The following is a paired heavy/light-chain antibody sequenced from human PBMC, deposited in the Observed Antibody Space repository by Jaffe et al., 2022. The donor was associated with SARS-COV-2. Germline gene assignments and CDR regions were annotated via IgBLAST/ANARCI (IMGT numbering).Heavy chain of an antibody. D-gene: IGHD6-13*01. CDR1: GVSISGSQSY. J-gene: IGHJ4*02. V-gene: IGHV4-39*01. CDR3: LFSRSWHFFDL. CDR2: MYSSGRT. Sequence: QLQLQESGPGLVKPSETLSLTCTVSGVSISGSQSYWGWIRQAPGKGLEWIANMYSSGRTFYNPSLRSRVTISVDTSKNQFSLKLTSVTAADTAVYSCLFSRSWHFFDLWGQGTLVTVSS.
Light chain of an antibody. CDR3: SSRDSSGTHLV. V-gene: IGLV3-19*01. Sequence: SSEVTQDPAVSVALGQTVRITCQGDCLRIYSASWYQQKPGQAPILVIYDGNNRPSGIPDRFSGSDSGNTASLTITGAQAEDEADYYCSSRDSSGTHLVFGGGTKVTVL. J-gene: IGLJ2*01. CDR2: DGN. CDR1: CLRIYS.